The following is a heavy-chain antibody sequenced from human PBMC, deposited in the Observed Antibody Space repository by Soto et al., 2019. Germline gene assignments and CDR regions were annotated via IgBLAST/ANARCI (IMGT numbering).Heavy chain of an antibody. CDR3: AFGSPRTQVPIAAAPFDY. CDR1: GYTFTGYY. D-gene: IGHD6-13*01. J-gene: IGHJ4*02. Sequence: ASVKVSCKASGYTFTGYYMHWVRQAPGQGLEWMGWINPNSGGTNYAQKFQGRVTMTRDTSISTAYMELSRLRSDDTAVYYCAFGSPRTQVPIAAAPFDYWGQGTLVIVSS. V-gene: IGHV1-2*02. CDR2: INPNSGGT.